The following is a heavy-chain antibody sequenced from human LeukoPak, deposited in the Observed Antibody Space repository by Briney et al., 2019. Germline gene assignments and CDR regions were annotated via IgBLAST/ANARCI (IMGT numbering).Heavy chain of an antibody. D-gene: IGHD5-24*01. CDR2: IIPILGIA. Sequence: ASVKVSCKASGGTFGSYAISWVRQAPGQGLEWMGRIIPILGIANYAQKFQGRVTITADKSTSTAYMELSSLRSEDTAVYYCARSRDGYNYSPYFDYWGQGTLVTVSS. V-gene: IGHV1-69*04. CDR1: GGTFGSYA. CDR3: ARSRDGYNYSPYFDY. J-gene: IGHJ4*02.